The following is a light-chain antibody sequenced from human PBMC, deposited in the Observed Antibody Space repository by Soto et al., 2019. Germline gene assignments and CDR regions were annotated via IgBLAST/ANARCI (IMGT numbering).Light chain of an antibody. J-gene: IGKJ1*01. V-gene: IGKV3-15*01. CDR2: GAS. Sequence: PGERATLSCWASEPVATNLAWYQQKPGQAPRLLISGASTRAAGISDRFRGSGSGTEFTLTISSLRSEDSAIYYCQQYFEWPPMTFGQGSKVDIK. CDR1: EPVATN. CDR3: QQYFEWPPMT.